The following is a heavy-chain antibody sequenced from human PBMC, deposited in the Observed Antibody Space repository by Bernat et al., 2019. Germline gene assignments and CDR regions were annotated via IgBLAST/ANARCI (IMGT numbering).Heavy chain of an antibody. CDR1: GFTFGDYA. V-gene: IGHV3-49*04. Sequence: VQLVESGGGLVQPGRSLRLSCTASGFTFGDYAMSWVRQAPGKGLEWVGFIRSKAYGGTTEYAASVKGRFTISRDDSKSIAYLQMNSLKTEDTAVYYCTRDGEYCSSTSCYFHGMDVWGQGTTVTVSS. CDR3: TRDGEYCSSTSCYFHGMDV. D-gene: IGHD2-2*01. J-gene: IGHJ6*02. CDR2: IRSKAYGGTT.